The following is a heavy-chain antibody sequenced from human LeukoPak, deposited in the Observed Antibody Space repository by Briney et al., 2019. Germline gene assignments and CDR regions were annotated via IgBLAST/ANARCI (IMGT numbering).Heavy chain of an antibody. CDR3: ARGPNWTGMDV. V-gene: IGHV4-59*12. CDR2: IYYSGST. J-gene: IGHJ6*02. CDR1: GGSISSYY. D-gene: IGHD1-20*01. Sequence: PSETLSLTCTVSGGSISSYYWSWIRQPPGKGLEWIGYIYYSGSTNYNPSLKSRVTISVDTSKNQFSLKLSSVTAADTAVYYCARGPNWTGMDVWGQGTTVTVSS.